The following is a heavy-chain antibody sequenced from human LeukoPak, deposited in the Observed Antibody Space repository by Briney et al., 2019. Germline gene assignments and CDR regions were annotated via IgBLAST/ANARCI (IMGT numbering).Heavy chain of an antibody. Sequence: SGGSLRLSCAASGFTFSDYGLHWVRQAPGKGLEWVATLLYDGNNKYNADSVKGRFTISSDNSKNTLYLQMNSLRAEDTAMYYCALGSRWNDGLGFDYWGQGTLVTVSS. V-gene: IGHV3-30-3*01. CDR3: ALGSRWNDGLGFDY. CDR2: LLYDGNNK. J-gene: IGHJ4*02. CDR1: GFTFSDYG. D-gene: IGHD1-1*01.